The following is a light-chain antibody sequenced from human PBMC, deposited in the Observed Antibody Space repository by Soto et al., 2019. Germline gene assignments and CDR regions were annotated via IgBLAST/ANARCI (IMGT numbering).Light chain of an antibody. Sequence: DIQMTQSPSTLFASVGDRVTITCRASHSITNWLAWYQQKPGKAPKVLIYDVSTLGSGVPSRFSGSGSGTEFTLTISSLQPDDFATYYCQPYNNNFGQGTKVDIK. CDR1: HSITNW. CDR3: QPYNNN. J-gene: IGKJ2*01. V-gene: IGKV1-5*01. CDR2: DVS.